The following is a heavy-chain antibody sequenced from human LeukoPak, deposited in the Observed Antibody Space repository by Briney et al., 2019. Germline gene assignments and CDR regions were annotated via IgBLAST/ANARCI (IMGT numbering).Heavy chain of an antibody. Sequence: QSGGSLRLSCAASGFTVSSNYMSWVRQAPGKGLEWVSAISGSGGSTYYADSVKGRFTISRDNSKNTLYLQMNSLRAEDTAVYYCAKHLIRGPRRYYYGSGSYHWGQGTLVTVSS. D-gene: IGHD3-10*01. J-gene: IGHJ5*02. CDR1: GFTVSSNY. CDR3: AKHLIRGPRRYYYGSGSYH. V-gene: IGHV3-23*01. CDR2: ISGSGGST.